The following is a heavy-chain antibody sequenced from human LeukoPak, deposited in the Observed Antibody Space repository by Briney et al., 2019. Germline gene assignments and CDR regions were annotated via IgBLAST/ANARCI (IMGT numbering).Heavy chain of an antibody. Sequence: SETLSLTCAVYGGSFSGYYWSWIRQPPGKGLEWIGEINHSGSTNYNPSLKSRVTISVDTSKNQFSLKLSSVTAADTAVYYCARSYGSGRYYNWFDPWGQGTLVTVSS. D-gene: IGHD3-10*01. V-gene: IGHV4-34*01. CDR2: INHSGST. J-gene: IGHJ5*02. CDR1: GGSFSGYY. CDR3: ARSYGSGRYYNWFDP.